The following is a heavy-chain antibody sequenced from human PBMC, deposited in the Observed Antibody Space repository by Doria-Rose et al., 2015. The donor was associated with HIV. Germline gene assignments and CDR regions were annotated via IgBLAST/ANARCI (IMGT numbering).Heavy chain of an antibody. Sequence: QVTLKESGPVLVKPTETLTLTCTVSGVSLSSPGMGASWIRQPPGKALEWLANIFTDDGRSYKTSLKSRLTISRCTSTSQVVLTMTDMDPVDTATYYCARIKSSRWYHKYYFDFWGQGTLVIVSA. CDR3: ARIKSSRWYHKYYFDF. D-gene: IGHD6-13*01. CDR1: GVSLSSPGMG. V-gene: IGHV2-26*01. CDR2: IFTDDGR. J-gene: IGHJ4*02.